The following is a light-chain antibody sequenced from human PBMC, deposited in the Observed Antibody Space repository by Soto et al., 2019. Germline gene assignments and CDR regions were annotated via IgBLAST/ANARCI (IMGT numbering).Light chain of an antibody. V-gene: IGKV3-11*01. Sequence: SVLTQSPATLSLSPGERATLSCRASEGVGRYLAWYQQKPGQVPRLLIFDASRRATGIPARFSGSGSGTDFTLTISSLQSEDFAVYYCQQPSDARPSFGRGTRVEIK. CDR1: EGVGRY. CDR3: QQPSDARPS. CDR2: DAS. J-gene: IGKJ4*02.